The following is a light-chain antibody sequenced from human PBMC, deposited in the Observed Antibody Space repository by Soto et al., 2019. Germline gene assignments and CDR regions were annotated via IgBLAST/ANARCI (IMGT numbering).Light chain of an antibody. J-gene: IGKJ1*01. CDR1: QNVNSW. V-gene: IGKV1-5*03. Sequence: DIQMTQSPSTLSASVGDRVTITCRASQNVNSWLAWYQQKPGKAPKLLIYKASNLENGVPSRFSGSGSGTEFTLTISGLQPDDFASYYCQQYKDYSGTFGQGTKVEIK. CDR3: QQYKDYSGT. CDR2: KAS.